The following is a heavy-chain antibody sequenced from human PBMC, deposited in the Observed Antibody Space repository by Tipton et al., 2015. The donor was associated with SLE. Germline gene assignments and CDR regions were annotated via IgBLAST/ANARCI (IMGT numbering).Heavy chain of an antibody. D-gene: IGHD4-23*01. CDR2: SYYSGST. J-gene: IGHJ3*02. CDR3: ARAVALGGNSYDAFDI. CDR1: DYSISSTYY. V-gene: IGHV4-38-2*01. Sequence: TLSLTCVVSDYSISSTYYWGWFRQPPGKGLGWLGRSYYSGSTYYNTSLKSRVTISIDIFKNQVSLTLSSLTAADTAVYYCARAVALGGNSYDAFDIWGQGTMVTVSS.